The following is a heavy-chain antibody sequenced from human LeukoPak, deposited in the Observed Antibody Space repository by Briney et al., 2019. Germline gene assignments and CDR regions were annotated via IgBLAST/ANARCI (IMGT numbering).Heavy chain of an antibody. CDR2: INTNTGNP. CDR3: VRVFGYSGQNWFDP. J-gene: IGHJ5*02. V-gene: IGHV7-4-1*02. Sequence: ASVKVSCKASGYILTNYAMNWVRQAPGQGLEWMGWINTNTGNPTYAQGFTGRFVFSLDTSVSTAYLQISSLKAEDTAVYYCVRVFGYSGQNWFDPWGQGTLVTVSS. CDR1: GYILTNYA. D-gene: IGHD5-12*01.